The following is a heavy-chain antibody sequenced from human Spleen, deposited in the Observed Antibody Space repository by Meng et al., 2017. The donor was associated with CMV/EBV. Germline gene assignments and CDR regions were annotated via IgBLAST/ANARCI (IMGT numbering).Heavy chain of an antibody. CDR1: GITFSSYW. CDR3: ARDWGRLGMGGGGMDV. V-gene: IGHV3-7*01. J-gene: IGHJ6*02. CDR2: IKQDGSKK. Sequence: GESLKISCAASGITFSSYWMTWVRQAPGKGLEWGANIKQDGSKKYYVDSVKGRFTIARDNAKNSLDLQMNNLSAEDTAAYSCARDWGRLGMGGGGMDVWGQGTTVTVSS. D-gene: IGHD3-16*01.